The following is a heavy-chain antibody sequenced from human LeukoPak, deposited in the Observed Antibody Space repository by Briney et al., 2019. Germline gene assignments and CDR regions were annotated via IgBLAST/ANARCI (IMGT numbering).Heavy chain of an antibody. V-gene: IGHV4-39*07. J-gene: IGHJ4*02. CDR2: INRSGST. CDR3: ASSLVRADMVTGIDY. Sequence: SETLSLTCAVSGASIDTRTHFWGWIRQPPGKGLEWIGEINRSGSTTYNPSLKSRVTISLDTSKNQFSLKLSSVTAADTAAYYCASSLVRADMVTGIDYWGQGTLVAVSS. CDR1: GASIDTRTHF. D-gene: IGHD5-18*01.